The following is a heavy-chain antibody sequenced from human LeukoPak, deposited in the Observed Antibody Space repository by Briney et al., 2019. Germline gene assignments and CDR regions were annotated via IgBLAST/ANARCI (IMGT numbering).Heavy chain of an antibody. CDR1: GGTFSSYA. D-gene: IGHD2-2*02. CDR3: ARDLRCSSTSCYTDGDGY. Sequence: AASVKVSCKASGGTFSSYAISWVRKAPGQGLEWMGGIIPIFGTANYAQKFQGRVTITADESTSTAYMGLSSLRSEDTAVYYCARDLRCSSTSCYTDGDGYWGQGTLVTVSS. CDR2: IIPIFGTA. J-gene: IGHJ4*02. V-gene: IGHV1-69*13.